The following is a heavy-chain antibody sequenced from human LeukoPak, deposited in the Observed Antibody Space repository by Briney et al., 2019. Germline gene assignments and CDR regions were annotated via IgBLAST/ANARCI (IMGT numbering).Heavy chain of an antibody. CDR2: IIPNLGTT. Sequence: SVKVSCKASGGTSNSHAISWVRQAPGQGLEGMGRIIPNLGTTNRAQNFQDRVTLTADKSANTAYMELTSLTSDDTAVYYCATTNDGGGYQWGDFFDFWGQGTLVTVSS. J-gene: IGHJ4*02. CDR1: GGTSNSHA. D-gene: IGHD3-22*01. CDR3: ATTNDGGGYQWGDFFDF. V-gene: IGHV1-69*04.